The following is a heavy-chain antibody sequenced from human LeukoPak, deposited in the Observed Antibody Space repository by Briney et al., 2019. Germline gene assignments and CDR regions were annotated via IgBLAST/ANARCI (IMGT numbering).Heavy chain of an antibody. CDR3: WITMVRGVIPQTDY. D-gene: IGHD3-10*01. V-gene: IGHV3-73*01. CDR1: GFTFSGSA. J-gene: IGHJ4*02. CDR2: IRSKANSYAT. Sequence: GGSLRLSCAASGFTFSGSAMHWVRQASGKGLEWVGRIRSKANSYATAYAASVKGRFTISRDDSKNTAYLQMNSLKTEDTAVYYCWITMVRGVIPQTDYWGQGTLVTVSS.